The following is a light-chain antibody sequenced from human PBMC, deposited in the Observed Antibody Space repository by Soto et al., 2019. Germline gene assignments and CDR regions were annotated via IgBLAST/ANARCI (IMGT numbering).Light chain of an antibody. CDR2: KAS. V-gene: IGKV1-5*03. CDR3: QQYDTYWT. CDR1: QSISTW. Sequence: DIQMTQSPSSLSASVGDRVTITFRASQSISTWLAWYQQKPGKAPNLLIYKASSLRSGVPSRFSGSGSGTEFTLTISSLQPDDFATYYCQQYDTYWTFGQGTMVDVK. J-gene: IGKJ1*01.